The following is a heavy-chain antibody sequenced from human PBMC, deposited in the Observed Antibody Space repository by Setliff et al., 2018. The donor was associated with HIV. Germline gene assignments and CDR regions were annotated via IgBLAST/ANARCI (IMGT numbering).Heavy chain of an antibody. J-gene: IGHJ4*02. CDR1: GGSISSGTYY. CDR2: IYYSGST. Sequence: SETLSLTCTVSGGSISSGTYYWSWIRQHPGKGLEWIGYIYYSGSTNFNPSLKSRVTISVDTSKNQFSLKLSSVTAADTAVYYCARHSPSDYWGQGTLVTVSS. CDR3: ARHSPSDY. V-gene: IGHV4-61*01.